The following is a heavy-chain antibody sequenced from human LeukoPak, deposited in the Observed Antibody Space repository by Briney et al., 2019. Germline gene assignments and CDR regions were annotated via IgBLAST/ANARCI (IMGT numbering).Heavy chain of an antibody. CDR3: AKDVRRDGLFGIDY. Sequence: PGGSLRLSCSASGFSFDTYARNWVRQAPGKGLEWVSLITGNGGMIRYADSVKGRFAISRDNSRNTVYLQMNSLRDEDTAVYYCAKDVRRDGLFGIDYWGQGTLVTVSS. V-gene: IGHV3-23*01. CDR2: ITGNGGMI. D-gene: IGHD3-10*02. J-gene: IGHJ4*02. CDR1: GFSFDTYA.